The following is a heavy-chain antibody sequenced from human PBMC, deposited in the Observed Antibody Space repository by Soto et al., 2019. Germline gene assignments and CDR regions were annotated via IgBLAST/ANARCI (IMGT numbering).Heavy chain of an antibody. D-gene: IGHD5-18*01. CDR1: GYSFTSYW. CDR2: IYPGDSDT. V-gene: IGHV5-51*01. Sequence: PGESLKISCKGSGYSFTSYWIGWVRQMPGKGLEWMGIIYPGDSDTRYSPSFQGQVTISADKSISTAYLQWSSLKASDTAMYYCARHLTAMVYPDYYYYGMDVWGQGTTVTVS. CDR3: ARHLTAMVYPDYYYYGMDV. J-gene: IGHJ6*02.